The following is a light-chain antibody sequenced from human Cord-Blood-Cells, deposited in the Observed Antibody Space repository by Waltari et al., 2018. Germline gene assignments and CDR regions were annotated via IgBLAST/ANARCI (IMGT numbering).Light chain of an antibody. CDR2: AAS. CDR3: QQSYSTPPYT. V-gene: IGKV1-39*01. Sequence: DIQMTQSPSSLSASVGDRVTITCRARQSISSYLNWYQQKPGKAPKLLIYAASSLQSGVPLRFSGSGSGTDFTLTISSLQPEDFATYYCQQSYSTPPYTFGQGTKLEIK. J-gene: IGKJ2*01. CDR1: QSISSY.